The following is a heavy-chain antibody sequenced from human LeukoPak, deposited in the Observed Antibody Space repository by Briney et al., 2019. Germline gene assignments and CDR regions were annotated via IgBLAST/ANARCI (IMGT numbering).Heavy chain of an antibody. Sequence: GASVKVSCKASGYTFTSYDINWVRQATGQGLEWMGLMDPKTGGTGYAPKFKGRVTMTRDTSTSTAYLELSSLTSEDTAVYYCHVVRGVDPVDYWGQGTLVTVSS. D-gene: IGHD3-10*01. V-gene: IGHV1-8*01. CDR3: HVVRGVDPVDY. CDR1: GYTFTSYD. J-gene: IGHJ4*02. CDR2: MDPKTGGT.